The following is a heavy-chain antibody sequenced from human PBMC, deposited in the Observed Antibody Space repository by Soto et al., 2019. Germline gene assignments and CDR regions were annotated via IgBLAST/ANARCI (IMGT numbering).Heavy chain of an antibody. D-gene: IGHD3-16*01. CDR2: IYYSGST. CDR1: GGSISSYY. Sequence: PSETLSLTCTVSGGSISSYYWSWIRQPPGKGLEWIGYIYYSGSTNYNPSLKSRVTISVDTSKNQFSLKLSSVTAADTAVYYCAREGEWPFDYWGQGTLVTVSS. J-gene: IGHJ4*02. CDR3: AREGEWPFDY. V-gene: IGHV4-59*01.